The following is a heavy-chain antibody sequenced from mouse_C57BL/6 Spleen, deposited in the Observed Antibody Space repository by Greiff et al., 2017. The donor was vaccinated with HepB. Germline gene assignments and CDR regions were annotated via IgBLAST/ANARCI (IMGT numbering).Heavy chain of an antibody. CDR1: GYAFSSYW. J-gene: IGHJ2*01. D-gene: IGHD2-4*01. V-gene: IGHV1-80*01. CDR2: IYPGDGDT. Sequence: VQLQQSGAELVKPGASVKISCKASGYAFSSYWMNWVKQRPGKGLEWIGQIYPGDGDTNYNGKFKGKATLTADKSSSTAYMQLSSLTSEDSAVYFCARSGDYDYAGYYFDYWGQGTTLTVSS. CDR3: ARSGDYDYAGYYFDY.